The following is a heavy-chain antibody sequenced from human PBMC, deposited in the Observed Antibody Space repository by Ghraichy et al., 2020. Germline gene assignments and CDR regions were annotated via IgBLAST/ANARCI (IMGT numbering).Heavy chain of an antibody. V-gene: IGHV3-23*01. CDR2: ISGNGGST. CDR1: GFTFSSYA. Sequence: GGSLRLSCAASGFTFSSYAMSWVRQAPGKGLEWVSAISGNGGSTYYADSVKGRFPISRDNSKNTLYLQMNSLRAEDTAVYYCAKDGYGDYAGSWFDPWGQGTLVTVSS. J-gene: IGHJ5*02. CDR3: AKDGYGDYAGSWFDP. D-gene: IGHD4-17*01.